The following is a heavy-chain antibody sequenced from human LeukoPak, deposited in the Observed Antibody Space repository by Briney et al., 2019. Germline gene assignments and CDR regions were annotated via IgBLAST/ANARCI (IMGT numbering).Heavy chain of an antibody. D-gene: IGHD5-12*01. CDR2: INHSGST. Sequence: GSLRLSCAASGFTFSSYWMNWARQPPGKGLEWIGEINHSGSTNYNPSLKSRVTISVDTSKNQFSLKLSSVTAADTAVYYCARRPRAYVATAEFDYWGQGTLVTVSS. J-gene: IGHJ4*02. CDR1: GFTFSSYW. CDR3: ARRPRAYVATAEFDY. V-gene: IGHV4-34*01.